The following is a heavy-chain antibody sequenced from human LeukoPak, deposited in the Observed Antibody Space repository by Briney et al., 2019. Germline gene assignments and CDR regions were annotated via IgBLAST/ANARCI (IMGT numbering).Heavy chain of an antibody. D-gene: IGHD4-11*01. J-gene: IGHJ4*02. CDR2: IYYSGST. Sequence: SETLSLTCTVSGGSISSFYWSWIRQPPGKGLEWIGYIYYSGSTNYNPSLKSRVIISVDTSKNQFSLKLSSVTAADTAVYYCAREGTTVTHFDYWGQGTLVTVSS. CDR3: AREGTTVTHFDY. CDR1: GGSISSFY. V-gene: IGHV4-59*01.